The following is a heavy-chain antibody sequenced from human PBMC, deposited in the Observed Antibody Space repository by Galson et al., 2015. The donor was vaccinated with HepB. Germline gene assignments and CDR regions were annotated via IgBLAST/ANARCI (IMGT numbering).Heavy chain of an antibody. CDR3: AKEREAYCGGDCYPNFDY. D-gene: IGHD2-21*02. Sequence: SLRLSCAASGFTFSSYGIHWVRQAPGKGLEWVTFIRYDGSNKYYADSVKGRFTISGDNSKNTLYLQMNSLRAEDTAVYYCAKEREAYCGGDCYPNFDYWGQGTLVTVSS. V-gene: IGHV3-30*02. J-gene: IGHJ4*02. CDR1: GFTFSSYG. CDR2: IRYDGSNK.